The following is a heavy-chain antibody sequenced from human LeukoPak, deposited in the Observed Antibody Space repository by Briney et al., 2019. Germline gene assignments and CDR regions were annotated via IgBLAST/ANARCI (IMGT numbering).Heavy chain of an antibody. J-gene: IGHJ4*02. CDR2: ISYDGSNK. V-gene: IGHV3-30-3*01. CDR3: AREIIAVAGPPHY. Sequence: GRSLRLSCAASGFTFSSYAMHWVRQAPGKGLEWVAVISYDGSNKYYADSVKGRFTISRDNSKNTLYLQMNSLRAEDTAVYYCAREIIAVAGPPHYWGQGTLVTVSS. CDR1: GFTFSSYA. D-gene: IGHD6-19*01.